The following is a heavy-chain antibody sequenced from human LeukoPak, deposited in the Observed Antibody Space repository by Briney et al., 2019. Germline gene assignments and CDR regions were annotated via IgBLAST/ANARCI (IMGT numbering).Heavy chain of an antibody. V-gene: IGHV3-30*03. D-gene: IGHD3-16*01. Sequence: PGRSLRLSCAASGFTLSSYGMHWVRQAPGKGLEWVAVISYDGSNKYYADSVKGRFTISRDNAKNSLYLQMNSLRAEDTAVYYCAREGGGDRRVYYFDYWGQGTLVTVSS. J-gene: IGHJ4*02. CDR2: ISYDGSNK. CDR1: GFTLSSYG. CDR3: AREGGGDRRVYYFDY.